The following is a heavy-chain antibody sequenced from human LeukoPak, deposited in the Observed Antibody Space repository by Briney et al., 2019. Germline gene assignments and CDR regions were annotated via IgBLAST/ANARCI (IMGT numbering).Heavy chain of an antibody. V-gene: IGHV1-8*03. D-gene: IGHD6-19*01. CDR3: ARGHLPRGSGWYSYAFDI. CDR2: MNPNSGNT. CDR1: GYTFTSYD. J-gene: IGHJ3*02. Sequence: ASVKVSCKASGYTFTSYDINWVRQATGQGLECMGWMNPNSGNTGYAQKFQGRVTITRNTSISTAYMELSSLRSEDTAVYYCARGHLPRGSGWYSYAFDIWGQGTMVTVSS.